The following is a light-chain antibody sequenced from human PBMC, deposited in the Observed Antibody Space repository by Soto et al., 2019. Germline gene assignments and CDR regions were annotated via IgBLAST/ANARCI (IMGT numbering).Light chain of an antibody. CDR1: QSVTNY. Sequence: EIVLTQSPATLSLSPGERATLSCRASQSVTNYLAWYQQKAGQAPRLLIYETIHRATGIPAGFSGSGSGTDFTLTISSLEPEYVAVYYCQHRSHWLITFGQGTRLEIK. V-gene: IGKV3-11*01. CDR2: ETI. J-gene: IGKJ5*01. CDR3: QHRSHWLIT.